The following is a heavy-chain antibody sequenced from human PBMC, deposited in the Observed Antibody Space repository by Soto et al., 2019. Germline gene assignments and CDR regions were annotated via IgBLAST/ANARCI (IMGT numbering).Heavy chain of an antibody. CDR3: ARAGRGYYYDSSGYYLLGAFDI. D-gene: IGHD3-22*01. CDR2: IYYSGST. J-gene: IGHJ3*02. V-gene: IGHV4-61*01. Sequence: PSETLSLTCTVSGGSVSSGSYYWSWIRQPPGKGLEWIGYIYYSGSTNYNPSLKSRVAISVDTSKNQFSLKLSSVTAVDTAVYYCARAGRGYYYDSSGYYLLGAFDIWGQGTMVTVSS. CDR1: GGSVSSGSYY.